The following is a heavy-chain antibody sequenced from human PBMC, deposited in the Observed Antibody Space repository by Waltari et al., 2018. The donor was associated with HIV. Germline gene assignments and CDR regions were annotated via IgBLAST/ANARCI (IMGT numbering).Heavy chain of an antibody. Sequence: QVQLQESGPGLVKPSGTLSLTCTVSGGSISNYWRSLIRQPPGEGLEWVGWVAYRGSTDYNPSLKSRDTISVDTSKNQFSLKLSSVTAADTAEYYCARGGCVNGVCYRGLLDSWGQGTLVTVSS. CDR3: ARGGCVNGVCYRGLLDS. V-gene: IGHV4-59*01. J-gene: IGHJ4*02. D-gene: IGHD2-8*01. CDR1: GGSISNYW. CDR2: VAYRGST.